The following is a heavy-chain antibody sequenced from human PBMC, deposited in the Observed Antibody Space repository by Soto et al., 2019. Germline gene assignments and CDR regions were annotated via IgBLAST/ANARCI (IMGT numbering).Heavy chain of an antibody. CDR3: AKGVDGTVRGGPPSDY. J-gene: IGHJ4*02. Sequence: QVQLVESGGGVVQPGRSLRLSCAASGFTFHDFGMHWVRQTPGKGLEWVAVISYDGRNKYYADLVKGRFTISRDNSQNSLYRQMNGLRPEDTAVYFCAKGVDGTVRGGPPSDYWGQGTLVTVSS. CDR2: ISYDGRNK. V-gene: IGHV3-30*18. CDR1: GFTFHDFG. D-gene: IGHD3-10*01.